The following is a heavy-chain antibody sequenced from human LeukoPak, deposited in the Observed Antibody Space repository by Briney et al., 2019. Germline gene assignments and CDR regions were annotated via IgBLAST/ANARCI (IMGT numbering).Heavy chain of an antibody. Sequence: ASVKVSCKASGGTFSSYTISWVRQAPGQGLEWMGRIIPILGIANYAQKFQGRVTITADKSTSTAYMELSGLRSEDTAVYYCARSGIFGVASGVGMDVWGQGTTVTVSS. J-gene: IGHJ6*02. CDR1: GGTFSSYT. V-gene: IGHV1-69*02. D-gene: IGHD3-3*01. CDR2: IIPILGIA. CDR3: ARSGIFGVASGVGMDV.